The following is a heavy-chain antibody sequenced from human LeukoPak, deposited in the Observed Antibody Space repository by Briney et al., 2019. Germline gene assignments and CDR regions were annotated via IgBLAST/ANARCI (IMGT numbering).Heavy chain of an antibody. CDR2: IYPGDSDT. CDR1: GYSFTTYW. Sequence: KGGESLKISCKGSGYSFTTYWIGWVRQMPGKGLEWMGIIYPGDSDTRYNPSFQGQVTISADKSISTAYLQWSSLKASDTAIYYCARPGIVGATSAFDIWGQGTMVTVSS. V-gene: IGHV5-51*01. CDR3: ARPGIVGATSAFDI. D-gene: IGHD1-26*01. J-gene: IGHJ3*02.